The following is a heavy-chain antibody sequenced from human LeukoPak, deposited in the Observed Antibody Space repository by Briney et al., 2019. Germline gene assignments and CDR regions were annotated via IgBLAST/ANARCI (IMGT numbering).Heavy chain of an antibody. J-gene: IGHJ4*02. CDR2: ISYDGSNK. CDR1: GFTFSSYA. V-gene: IGHV3-30*04. D-gene: IGHD2/OR15-2a*01. CDR3: ARLGGTFYANFDN. Sequence: GRSLRLSCAASGFTFSSYAMHWVRQAPGKGLEWVALISYDGSNKYYADSVKARFIISRDNSKNTLYLQMNSLRAEDTAVYYCARLGGTFYANFDNWGQGTLVTVSS.